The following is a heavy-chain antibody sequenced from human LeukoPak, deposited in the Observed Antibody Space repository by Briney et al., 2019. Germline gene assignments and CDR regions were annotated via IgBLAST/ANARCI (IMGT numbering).Heavy chain of an antibody. J-gene: IGHJ4*02. CDR2: MNPNSGNT. D-gene: IGHD1-26*01. V-gene: IGHV1-8*01. CDR1: GYTLTAGD. CDR3: TRGYSGRRDY. Sequence: ASVKVSFKASGYTLTAGDINSGRQATGQGLEWMGWMNPNSGNTGYGQSFQGRITMTREISIGTAYMELSNLTSEDTAIYYCTRGYSGRRDYWGQGTLVTVSA.